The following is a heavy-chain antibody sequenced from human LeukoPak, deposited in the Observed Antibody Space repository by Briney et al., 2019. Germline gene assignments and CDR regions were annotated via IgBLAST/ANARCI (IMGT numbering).Heavy chain of an antibody. D-gene: IGHD6-13*01. CDR1: GFTFSSYG. CDR3: ARAAAGTDYYYYMDV. J-gene: IGHJ6*03. V-gene: IGHV3-30*03. CDR2: ISYDGSNK. Sequence: GGSLRLSCAASGFTFSSYGMHWVRQAPGKGLEWVAVISYDGSNKYYADSVKGRFTISRDNSNNTLYLQMNSLRAGDTAVYYCARAAAGTDYYYYMDVWGKGTTVTISS.